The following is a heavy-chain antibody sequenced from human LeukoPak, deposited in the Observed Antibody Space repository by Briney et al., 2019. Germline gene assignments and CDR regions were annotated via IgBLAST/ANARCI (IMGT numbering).Heavy chain of an antibody. D-gene: IGHD3-22*01. J-gene: IGHJ3*02. CDR3: ARDPPDSSGYAHASDI. CDR1: GGTFSSYA. Sequence: ASVKVSCKASGGTFSSYAISWVRQAPGQGLEWMGGIIPIFGTANYAQKFQGRVTITADESTSTAYMELSSLRSEDTAVYYCARDPPDSSGYAHASDIWGQGAMVTVSS. CDR2: IIPIFGTA. V-gene: IGHV1-69*13.